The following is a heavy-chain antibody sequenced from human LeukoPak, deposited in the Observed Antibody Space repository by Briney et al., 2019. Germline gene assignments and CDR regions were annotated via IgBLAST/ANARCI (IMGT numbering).Heavy chain of an antibody. Sequence: PGGSLRLSCAASGFTFDDYGMSWVRQAPGKGLEWVSGINWNGGSTGYADSVKGRFTISRDNAKNSLYLQMNSLRAEDTALYYCARLTSAYYDSRGEFDYWGQGTLVTVSS. CDR3: ARLTSAYYDSRGEFDY. CDR2: INWNGGST. CDR1: GFTFDDYG. D-gene: IGHD3-22*01. V-gene: IGHV3-20*04. J-gene: IGHJ4*02.